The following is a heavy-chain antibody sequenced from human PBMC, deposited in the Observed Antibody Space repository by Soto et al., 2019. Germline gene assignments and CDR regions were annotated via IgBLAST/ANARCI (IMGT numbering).Heavy chain of an antibody. CDR3: SWLNKETTMGY. J-gene: IGHJ4*02. V-gene: IGHV3-15*01. CDR1: GFPFSDAW. Sequence: AGGSVRLSCAASGFPFSDAWLSWVRQSPGKGLEWVGRIKSRGSGGTTDYAASVNGRFTISRDDSENTMFLQMNSLKNEDTAVYFFSWLNKETTMGYWGQGTLVTVSS. D-gene: IGHD3-22*01. CDR2: IKSRGSGGTT.